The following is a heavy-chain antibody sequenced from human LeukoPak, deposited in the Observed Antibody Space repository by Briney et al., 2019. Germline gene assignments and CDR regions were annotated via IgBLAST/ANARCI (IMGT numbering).Heavy chain of an antibody. CDR1: GDSVSSNGVA. V-gene: IGHV6-1*01. CDR2: TYYGSKWNN. CDR3: TRGRNSAFDY. D-gene: IGHD1-14*01. J-gene: IGHJ4*02. Sequence: SQTLSLTCAISGDSVSSNGVAWNWIRQSPSRGLEWLGRTYYGSKWNNDYALSVKSRITINPDTSKNQFSLQLNSVTPEDTAVYYCTRGRNSAFDYWGQGTLDTVSS.